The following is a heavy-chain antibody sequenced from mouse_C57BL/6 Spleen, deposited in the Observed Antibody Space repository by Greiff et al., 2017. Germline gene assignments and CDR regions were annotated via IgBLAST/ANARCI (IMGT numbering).Heavy chain of an antibody. CDR1: GFTFSDYG. CDR3: ARPYYDYDEDYFDD. V-gene: IGHV5-17*01. CDR2: ISSGSSTI. D-gene: IGHD2-4*01. Sequence: EVKLVESGGGLVKPGGSLKLSCAASGFTFSDYGMHWVRQAPEKGLEWVAYISSGSSTIYYADTVKGRFTISRDNAKNTLFLQMTSLRSEDTAMYYCARPYYDYDEDYFDDWGQGTTLTVSS. J-gene: IGHJ2*01.